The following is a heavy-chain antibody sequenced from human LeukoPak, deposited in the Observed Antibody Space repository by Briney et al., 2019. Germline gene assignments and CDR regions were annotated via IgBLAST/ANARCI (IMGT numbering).Heavy chain of an antibody. CDR1: GGSFSGYY. CDR2: INHSGST. Sequence: PSETLSLTCAVYGGSFSGYYWSWIRQPPGKGLEWIGEINHSGSTNYNPSLKSRVTISVDTSKNQFSLKLSSVTAADTAVYYCARGFVETAMVSLPFDYWGQGTLVTVSS. D-gene: IGHD5-18*01. CDR3: ARGFVETAMVSLPFDY. V-gene: IGHV4-34*01. J-gene: IGHJ4*02.